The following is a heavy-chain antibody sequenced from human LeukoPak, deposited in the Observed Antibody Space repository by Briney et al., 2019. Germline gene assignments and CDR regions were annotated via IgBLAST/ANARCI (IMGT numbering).Heavy chain of an antibody. J-gene: IGHJ4*02. CDR3: ARDKTTGFKNDFDS. CDR2: IGGRGSTV. V-gene: IGHV3-48*04. Sequence: PGGSLRLSCAASGFTFSDYSMNWARQAPGKGLEWLSFIGGRGSTVYYADSVKGRFTISRDNAKRSLYLQMNSLRVEDTALYYCARDKTTGFKNDFDSWGQGTLVTVSP. CDR1: GFTFSDYS. D-gene: IGHD5-24*01.